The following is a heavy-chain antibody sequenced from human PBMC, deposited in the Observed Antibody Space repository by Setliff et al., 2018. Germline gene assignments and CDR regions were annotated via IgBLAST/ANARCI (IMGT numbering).Heavy chain of an antibody. V-gene: IGHV3-15*01. D-gene: IGHD3-3*01. CDR3: TTGPRDSRNYMTWLDS. J-gene: IGHJ5*01. Sequence: GGSLRLSCAASGFTFSPYAMSWVRQAPGKGLEWVGRIKSKGEDETTNFAASVKGRFSLSRDDSRNMIYLQMSSLKIEDTAFYYCTTGPRDSRNYMTWLDSWGPGTLVTVSS. CDR1: GFTFSPYA. CDR2: IKSKGEDETT.